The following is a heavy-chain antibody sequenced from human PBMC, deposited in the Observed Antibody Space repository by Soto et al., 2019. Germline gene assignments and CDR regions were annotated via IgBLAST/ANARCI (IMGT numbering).Heavy chain of an antibody. V-gene: IGHV3-48*02. CDR3: ARDLSPGTIFGVVIESGGMDV. CDR2: ISSSSSTI. Sequence: PXGSLRLSGAASGFTFSSYSMNGVRQAPGKGLEWVSYISSSSSTIYYADSVKGRFTISRDNAKNSLYLQMNSLRDEDTAVYYCARDLSPGTIFGVVIESGGMDVWGQGTKVTVYS. CDR1: GFTFSSYS. D-gene: IGHD3-3*01. J-gene: IGHJ6*02.